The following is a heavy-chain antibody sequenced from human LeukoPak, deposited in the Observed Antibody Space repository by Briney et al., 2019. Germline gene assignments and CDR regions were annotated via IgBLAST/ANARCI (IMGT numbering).Heavy chain of an antibody. V-gene: IGHV4-59*12. CDR1: GGSISSYY. D-gene: IGHD4-17*01. Sequence: NASETLSLTCTVSGGSISSYYWSWIRQPPGEGLEWIGYIYYSGSTSYNPSLKSRVTISVDTSKKQFSLKLSSVTAADTAVYYCARGLHKVTTAPPSGLDWFDPWGQGTLVTVSS. CDR3: ARGLHKVTTAPPSGLDWFDP. J-gene: IGHJ5*02. CDR2: IYYSGST.